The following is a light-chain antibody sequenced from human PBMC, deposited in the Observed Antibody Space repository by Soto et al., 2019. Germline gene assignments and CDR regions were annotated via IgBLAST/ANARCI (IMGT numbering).Light chain of an antibody. CDR1: RSISSY. CDR2: AAS. V-gene: IGKV1-39*01. J-gene: IGKJ1*01. CDR3: QQSYSTPRT. Sequence: DIQMTQSPSFLSASVVDRVTITCRASRSISSYLNWYQQKQGKAPKLLIYAASSLQSGVPSRFSGSGSGTDFTLTISSLQPEDSATYYCQQSYSTPRTFGQGTKVEIK.